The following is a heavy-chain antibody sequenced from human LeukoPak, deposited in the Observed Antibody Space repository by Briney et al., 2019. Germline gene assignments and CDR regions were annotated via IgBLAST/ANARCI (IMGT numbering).Heavy chain of an antibody. CDR3: AREVTTGTLYGDYNWFDP. J-gene: IGHJ5*02. D-gene: IGHD4-17*01. Sequence: PGGSLRLSCAASGFTFSSYWMHWVCQAPGKGLVWVSRINSDGSSTSYADSVKGRFTISRDNAKNTLYLQMNSLRAEDTAVYYCAREVTTGTLYGDYNWFDPWGQGTLVTVSS. CDR2: INSDGSST. CDR1: GFTFSSYW. V-gene: IGHV3-74*01.